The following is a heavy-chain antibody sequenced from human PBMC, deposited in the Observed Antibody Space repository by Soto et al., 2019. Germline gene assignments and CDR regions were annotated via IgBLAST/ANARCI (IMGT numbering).Heavy chain of an antibody. CDR1: GYTFTSYD. CDR2: MNPNSGNT. J-gene: IGHJ5*02. D-gene: IGHD3-3*01. CDR3: ARYYDFWSGYLRRGFDP. Sequence: ASVKVSCKAAGYTFTSYDINWVRQATGQGLEWMGWMNPNSGNTGYAQKFQGRVTMTRNTSISTAYMELSSLRSEDTAVYYCARYYDFWSGYLRRGFDPWGQGTMVTVS. V-gene: IGHV1-8*01.